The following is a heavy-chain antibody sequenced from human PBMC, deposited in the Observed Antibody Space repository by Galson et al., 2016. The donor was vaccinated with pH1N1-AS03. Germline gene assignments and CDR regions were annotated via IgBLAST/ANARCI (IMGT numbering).Heavy chain of an antibody. Sequence: ETLSLTCAVSGGSISSSNWWSWVRQPPGKGLEWIGEIYHSGSTNYNPSLKSRVTILVDTSRNQFSLRLSSVTAADTAVYYCARGGYSYHGFDYWGQGSLVTVSS. CDR2: IYHSGST. CDR1: GGSISSSNW. D-gene: IGHD5-18*01. V-gene: IGHV4-4*02. CDR3: ARGGYSYHGFDY. J-gene: IGHJ4*02.